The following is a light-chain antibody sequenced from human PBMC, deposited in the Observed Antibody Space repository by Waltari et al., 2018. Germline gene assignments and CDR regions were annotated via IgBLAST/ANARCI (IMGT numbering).Light chain of an antibody. Sequence: QSVLTQPPSASGTPGQRVTISCSGSSSNIGSNYVYWYQQLPGTAPKLLLYKNNRRPSGVPDRCSGSKSGTSASLAISGLRSEDEADYSCAAWDDSLSGVVFGGGTKLTVL. CDR3: AAWDDSLSGVV. J-gene: IGLJ2*01. V-gene: IGLV1-47*01. CDR1: SSNIGSNY. CDR2: KNN.